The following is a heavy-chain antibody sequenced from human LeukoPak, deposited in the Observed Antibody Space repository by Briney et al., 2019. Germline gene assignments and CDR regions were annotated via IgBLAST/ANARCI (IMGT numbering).Heavy chain of an antibody. D-gene: IGHD3-3*01. V-gene: IGHV4-31*03. CDR2: IYYSGST. J-gene: IGHJ4*02. CDR1: GGSISSGGYY. CDR3: ASLRFLEWLLYDY. Sequence: SETLSLTCTVSGGSISSGGYYWSWIRQHPGKGLEWIGYIYYSGSTYYNPSLKSRVTISVDTPKNQFSLKLSSVTAVDTAVYYCASLRFLEWLLYDYWGQGTLVTVSS.